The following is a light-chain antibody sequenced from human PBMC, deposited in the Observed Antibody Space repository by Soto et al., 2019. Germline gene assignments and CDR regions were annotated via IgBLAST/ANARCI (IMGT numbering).Light chain of an antibody. CDR3: QQRTNWACT. CDR1: QSVSSSH. V-gene: IGKV3D-20*02. Sequence: EIVLTQSPGTLSLSPGERATLSCRASQSVSSSHLAWYQHKPGQAPRLLIYSASSRATGIPDRFSGSGSGTDFTLTISRLEPEDFAVYYCQQRTNWACTLGPGTKVDIK. CDR2: SAS. J-gene: IGKJ3*01.